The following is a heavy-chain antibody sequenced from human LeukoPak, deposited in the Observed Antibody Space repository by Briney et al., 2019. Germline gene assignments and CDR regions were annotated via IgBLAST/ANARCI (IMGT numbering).Heavy chain of an antibody. CDR3: ATLGYYYDSSGYLEDHN. D-gene: IGHD3-22*01. J-gene: IGHJ4*02. CDR1: GGSISSYC. CDR2: IYYSGST. V-gene: IGHV4-59*08. Sequence: SETLSLTCTVSGGSISSYCWSWIRQPPGKGLEWIGYIYYSGSTNYSPSLKSRVTISVDTSKNQFSLKLSSVTAADTAVYYCATLGYYYDSSGYLEDHNWGQGTLVTVFS.